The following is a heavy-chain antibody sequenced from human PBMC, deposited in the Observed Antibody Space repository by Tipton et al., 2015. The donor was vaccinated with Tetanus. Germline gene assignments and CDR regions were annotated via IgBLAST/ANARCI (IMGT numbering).Heavy chain of an antibody. CDR2: ISSSGATI. Sequence: SLRLSCAASGFTLSDYYMSWIRRAPGKGLEWLSYISSSGATINYADSVKGRFTLSRDTAKNSLYLLMGSLRADDTAVYYCARGAIQPLDYWGQGTLVTVSS. V-gene: IGHV3-11*01. J-gene: IGHJ4*02. CDR1: GFTLSDYY. D-gene: IGHD2-2*01. CDR3: ARGAIQPLDY.